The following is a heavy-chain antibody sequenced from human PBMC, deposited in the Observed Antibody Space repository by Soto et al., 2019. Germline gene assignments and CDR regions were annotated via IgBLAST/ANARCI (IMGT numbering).Heavy chain of an antibody. J-gene: IGHJ5*02. Sequence: QVQLVQSGAEVKKPGASVEVSCKASGYTFTSYYMHWVRQAPGQGLEWMGIINPSGGSTSYAQKFQGRVTMTRDTSTSTVYMELSSLRSEDTAVYYCARDYDILTGHGWFDPWGQGTLVTVSS. D-gene: IGHD3-9*01. V-gene: IGHV1-46*01. CDR2: INPSGGST. CDR1: GYTFTSYY. CDR3: ARDYDILTGHGWFDP.